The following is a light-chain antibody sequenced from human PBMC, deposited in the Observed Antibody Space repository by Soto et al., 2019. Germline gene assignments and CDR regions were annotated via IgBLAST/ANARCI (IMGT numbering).Light chain of an antibody. CDR3: CSYTRSGTLI. CDR1: SGDIGDYNY. Sequence: QSVLTQPASVSGSPGQSITISCVGTSGDIGDYNYVSWYQQHPGQVPKVIIYDVSNRPSGVSYRFSGTQSGNTASLTVPGLQAEDEADYYCCSYTRSGTLIFGTGTKLTVL. CDR2: DVS. V-gene: IGLV2-14*01. J-gene: IGLJ1*01.